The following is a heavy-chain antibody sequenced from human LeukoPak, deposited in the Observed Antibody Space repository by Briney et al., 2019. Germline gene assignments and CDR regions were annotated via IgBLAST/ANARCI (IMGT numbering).Heavy chain of an antibody. CDR2: IKAKAHGGTI. CDR3: TTDGVGVEGATYDN. V-gene: IGHV3-15*01. J-gene: IGHJ4*02. CDR1: GFTFINAW. Sequence: GGSLRLSCAASGFTFINAWMAWVRQAPGKVLEWVGRIKAKAHGGTIEYAAPVKGRFTISRDDSKNTLYLQMNSLKTEDTAVYYCTTDGVGVEGATYDNWGQGTPVSVSS. D-gene: IGHD1-26*01.